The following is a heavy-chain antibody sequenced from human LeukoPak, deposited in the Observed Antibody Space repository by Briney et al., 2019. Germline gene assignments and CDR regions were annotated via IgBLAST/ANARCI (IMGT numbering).Heavy chain of an antibody. J-gene: IGHJ4*02. CDR3: ARDMGYYFDY. CDR1: GLTVSSNY. Sequence: GRSLRLSCAASGLTVSSNYMSWVRQAPGKGREWVSVIYSGGTTYYADSVKGRFTISRDNSKNTLYLQMNSLRAEDTAVYYCARDMGYYFDYWGQGTLVTVSS. D-gene: IGHD2-15*01. CDR2: IYSGGTT. V-gene: IGHV3-66*02.